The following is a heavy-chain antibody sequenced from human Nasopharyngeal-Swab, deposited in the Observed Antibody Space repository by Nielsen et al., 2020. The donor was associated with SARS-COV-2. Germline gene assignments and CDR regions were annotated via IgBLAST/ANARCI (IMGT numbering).Heavy chain of an antibody. V-gene: IGHV3-23*01. D-gene: IGHD2/OR15-2a*01. J-gene: IGHJ4*02. CDR3: AKDFSLSAFMVADMGFDY. CDR1: GFTFSSYA. CDR2: ISGSGGST. Sequence: GASLKIYCAASGFTFSSYAMSWVRPAPGKGLEWVSAISGSGGSTYYADSVKGRFIISRDNSKNTLYLQMNSLRAEDTAVYYCAKDFSLSAFMVADMGFDYWGQGTLVTVSS.